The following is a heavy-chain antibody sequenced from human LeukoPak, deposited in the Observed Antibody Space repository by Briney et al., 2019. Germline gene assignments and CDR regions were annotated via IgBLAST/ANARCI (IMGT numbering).Heavy chain of an antibody. CDR1: GFTFSSYG. CDR2: IWFDGKNE. J-gene: IGHJ4*02. Sequence: GGSLRLSCAASGFTFSSYGMHWVRQAPGKGLEWVADIWFDGKNEHFADSVKGRFTISRDNAKNTLYLKMNTLRAEDTAIYFCARGGFTGTSCPYFDYWGQGTLVTVSS. D-gene: IGHD2-2*01. CDR3: ARGGFTGTSCPYFDY. V-gene: IGHV3-33*01.